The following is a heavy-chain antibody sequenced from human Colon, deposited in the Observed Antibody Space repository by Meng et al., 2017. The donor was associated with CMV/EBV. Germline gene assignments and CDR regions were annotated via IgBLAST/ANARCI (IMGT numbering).Heavy chain of an antibody. CDR3: ATGGTNWFDP. V-gene: IGHV4-59*01. J-gene: IGHJ5*02. CDR2: FYYSGST. D-gene: IGHD3-16*01. Sequence: HVPRREPCPRLVKPSASLSLTCTVSGGSIPCYYLSWIRQPPGKGLEWIGYFYYSGSTNYNPSLKSRVTISVDTSKNQLSLKLSSVTAADTAVYYCATGGTNWFDPWGQGTLVTVSS. CDR1: GGSIPCYY.